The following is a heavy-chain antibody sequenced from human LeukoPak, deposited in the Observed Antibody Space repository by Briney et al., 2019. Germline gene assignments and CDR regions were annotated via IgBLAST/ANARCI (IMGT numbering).Heavy chain of an antibody. D-gene: IGHD4-17*01. CDR1: GGSISNYY. CDR2: IYYSGSA. CDR3: ARAAPDYAGSYYAMDV. Sequence: SETLSLTCTVSGGSISNYYWSWIRQPPGKGLEWIGYIYYSGSAYYNPSLKSRVTISVDTSKNQFSLKLSSVTAADTAVYYCARAAPDYAGSYYAMDVWGQGTTVTVSS. V-gene: IGHV4-59*12. J-gene: IGHJ6*02.